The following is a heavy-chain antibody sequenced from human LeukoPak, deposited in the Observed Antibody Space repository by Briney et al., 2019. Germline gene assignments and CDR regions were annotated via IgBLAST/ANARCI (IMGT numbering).Heavy chain of an antibody. CDR2: IRYDGSNK. J-gene: IGHJ4*02. D-gene: IGHD4-23*01. Sequence: GGSLRLSCAASGFTFSSYGMHWVRQAPGKGLEWVAFIRYDGSNKYYADSVKGRFTISRDNSKNTLDLQMNSLRAEDTAVYYCAKDWGSQAYGGNSVFDYWGQGTLVTVSS. CDR3: AKDWGSQAYGGNSVFDY. V-gene: IGHV3-30*02. CDR1: GFTFSSYG.